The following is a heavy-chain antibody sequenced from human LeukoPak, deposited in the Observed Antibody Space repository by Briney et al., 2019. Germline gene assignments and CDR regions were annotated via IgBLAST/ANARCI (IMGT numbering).Heavy chain of an antibody. CDR3: VRAGYYFDY. D-gene: IGHD3-10*01. V-gene: IGHV3-30-3*01. CDR2: ISYDGSNK. J-gene: IGHJ4*02. CDR1: GFTFSRYA. Sequence: GGSLRLSCAASGFTFSRYAMHWVRQAPGKGLEWVAVISYDGSNKYYADSVKGRFTISRDNSKNTLYLQMNSLRAEDTAVYYCVRAGYYFDYWGQGTLVTVSS.